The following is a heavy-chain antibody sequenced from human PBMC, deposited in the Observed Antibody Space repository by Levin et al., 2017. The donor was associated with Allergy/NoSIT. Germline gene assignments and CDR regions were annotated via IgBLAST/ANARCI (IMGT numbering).Heavy chain of an antibody. CDR3: ARGGVAVAGSPSRFDCWYFDL. D-gene: IGHD6-19*01. Sequence: SQTLSLTCAISGDSVSSNTAAWIWIRQSPSRGLEWLGRTYYRSRWYYDYAVSLKSRITITPDTSKNQFSLQLSSVTPEDTAVYFCARGGVAVAGSPSRFDCWYFDLWGRGTLVTVSS. CDR1: GDSVSSNTAA. CDR2: TYYRSRWYY. V-gene: IGHV6-1*01. J-gene: IGHJ2*01.